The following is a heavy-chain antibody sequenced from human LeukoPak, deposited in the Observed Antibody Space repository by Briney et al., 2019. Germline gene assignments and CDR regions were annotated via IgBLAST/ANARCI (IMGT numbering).Heavy chain of an antibody. V-gene: IGHV3-21*06. J-gene: IGHJ6*03. D-gene: IGHD5-12*01. CDR1: GFTFSSYN. Sequence: GGSLRLSCAASGFTFSSYNMNWVRQAPGKGPEWVSSITSSSSYIYYADSVKGRFTISRDNAKNSLYLQMDSLRVEDTAVYYCARVVSGYDPYYYYYYMDVWGKGTTVTISS. CDR3: ARVVSGYDPYYYYYYMDV. CDR2: ITSSSSYI.